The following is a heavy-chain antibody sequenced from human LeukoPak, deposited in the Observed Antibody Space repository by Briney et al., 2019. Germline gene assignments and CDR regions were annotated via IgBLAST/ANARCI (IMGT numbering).Heavy chain of an antibody. CDR1: GFTFDDYA. CDR3: ARTGGSGYDFWSGYYYRWFDP. D-gene: IGHD3-3*01. Sequence: PGRSLRLSCAASGFTFDDYAMHRVRQAPGKGLEWVSGISWNSGSIGYADSVKGRFTITRDNAKNSLYLQMNSLRAEDTAVYYCARTGGSGYDFWSGYYYRWFDPWGQGTLVTVSS. J-gene: IGHJ5*02. V-gene: IGHV3-9*01. CDR2: ISWNSGSI.